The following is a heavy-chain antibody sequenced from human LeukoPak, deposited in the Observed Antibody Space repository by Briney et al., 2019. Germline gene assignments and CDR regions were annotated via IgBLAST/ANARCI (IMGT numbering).Heavy chain of an antibody. J-gene: IGHJ4*02. CDR1: GFTFSSYS. CDR2: ISSSSSTI. Sequence: GGSPRLSCAASGFTFSSYSMNWVRQAPGKGLEWVSYISSSSSTIYYADSVKGRFTISRDNAKNSLYLQMNSLRAEDTAVYYCARDLHSYGYWGQGTLVTVSS. D-gene: IGHD5-18*01. V-gene: IGHV3-48*01. CDR3: ARDLHSYGY.